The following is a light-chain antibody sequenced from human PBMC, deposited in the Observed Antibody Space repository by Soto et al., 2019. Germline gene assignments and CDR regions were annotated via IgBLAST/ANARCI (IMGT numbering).Light chain of an antibody. CDR3: QQYGSSLWK. CDR1: QSVSSSY. Sequence: EIVLTQSPGTLSLSPGERATLSCRASQSVSSSYLAWYQQKPGQAPRLLIYGASSRATGIPDRFSGSGSGTDFTLTISRLEPEDFAVYYCQQYGSSLWKFGKGTRWIS. V-gene: IGKV3-20*01. CDR2: GAS. J-gene: IGKJ1*01.